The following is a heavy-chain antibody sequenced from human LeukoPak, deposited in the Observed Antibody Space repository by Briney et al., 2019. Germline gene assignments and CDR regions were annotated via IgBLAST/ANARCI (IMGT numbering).Heavy chain of an antibody. Sequence: PGGSLRLSCAASGFTFRSHGMHWVRQAPGKGLEWVAVIWYDGSNKYYADSVKGRFTISRDNSMNTLYLEMNSLRAEDTAVYYCARDRRGSENYHYFDYWGQGTLVTVSS. CDR2: IWYDGSNK. V-gene: IGHV3-33*01. CDR3: ARDRRGSENYHYFDY. CDR1: GFTFRSHG. J-gene: IGHJ4*02. D-gene: IGHD3-10*01.